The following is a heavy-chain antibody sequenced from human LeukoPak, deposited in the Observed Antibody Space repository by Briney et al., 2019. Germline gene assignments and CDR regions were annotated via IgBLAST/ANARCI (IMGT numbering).Heavy chain of an antibody. CDR2: INPNSGGT. J-gene: IGHJ6*03. Sequence: ASVKVSCKASGYTFTGYYMHWVRQAPGQGLEWMGWINPNSGGTNYAQKFQGRVTMTRDTSISTAYMELSRLRSDDTAVYYCASGYSSSWIDEGPFDYYYYYMDVWGKGTTVTVSS. CDR3: ASGYSSSWIDEGPFDYYYYYMDV. D-gene: IGHD6-13*01. V-gene: IGHV1-2*02. CDR1: GYTFTGYY.